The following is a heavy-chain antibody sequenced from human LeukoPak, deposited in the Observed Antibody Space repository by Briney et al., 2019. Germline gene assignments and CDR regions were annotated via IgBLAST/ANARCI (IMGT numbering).Heavy chain of an antibody. CDR1: GGSISSSSYY. CDR2: IYYSGST. Sequence: SETLSLTCTVSGGSISSSSYYWGWIRQPPGKGLEWIGSIYYSGSTYYNPSLKSRVTISVDTSKNQFPLKLSSVTAADTAVYYCARLRMELDYWGQGTLVTVSS. CDR3: ARLRMELDY. J-gene: IGHJ4*02. V-gene: IGHV4-39*01. D-gene: IGHD1-1*01.